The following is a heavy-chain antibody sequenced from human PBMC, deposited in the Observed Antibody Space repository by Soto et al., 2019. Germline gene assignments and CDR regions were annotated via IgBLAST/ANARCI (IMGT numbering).Heavy chain of an antibody. J-gene: IGHJ4*02. CDR2: IGTAGDT. Sequence: EVQLMESGGGLVQPGGSLRLSCAASGFTFSSYDMHWVRQATGKGLEWVSAIGTAGDTYYPGSVKGRFTISRENAKNSLDLQMNSLRAEDTAVYYCAREEFAERGYSYDSLDYWGQGTLVTVSS. D-gene: IGHD5-18*01. CDR3: AREEFAERGYSYDSLDY. CDR1: GFTFSSYD. V-gene: IGHV3-13*01.